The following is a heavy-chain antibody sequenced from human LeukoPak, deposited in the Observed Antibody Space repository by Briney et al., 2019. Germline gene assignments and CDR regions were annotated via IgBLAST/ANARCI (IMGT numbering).Heavy chain of an antibody. J-gene: IGHJ6*02. CDR3: AKDKRSGLPRYYGMDV. V-gene: IGHV3-9*01. Sequence: RSGGSLRLSCAASGFTFDDYAMHWVRQAPGKGLEWVSGISWNSGSIGYADSVKGRFTISRDNAKSSLYLQMNSPRVEDTALYYCAKDKRSGLPRYYGMDVWGQGTTVTVSS. CDR2: ISWNSGSI. CDR1: GFTFDDYA. D-gene: IGHD3-3*01.